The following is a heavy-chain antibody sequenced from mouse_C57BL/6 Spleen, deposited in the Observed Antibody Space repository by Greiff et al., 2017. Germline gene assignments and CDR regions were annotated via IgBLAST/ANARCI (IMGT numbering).Heavy chain of an antibody. D-gene: IGHD2-5*01. CDR2: IDPSDSEP. CDR1: GYTFTSYW. Sequence: VQLQQPGAELVRPGSSVKLSCKASGYTFTSYWMHWVKQRPIQGLEWIGNIDPSDSEPHYNQKFKDKATLTVDKSSSTAYMQLSSLTSEDSAVYYCARRYYSNYGYFDVWGTGTTVTVSS. CDR3: ARRYYSNYGYFDV. J-gene: IGHJ1*03. V-gene: IGHV1-52*01.